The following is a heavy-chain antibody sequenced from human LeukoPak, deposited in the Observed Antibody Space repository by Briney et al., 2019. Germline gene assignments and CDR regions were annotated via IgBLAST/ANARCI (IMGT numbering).Heavy chain of an antibody. V-gene: IGHV4-59*01. CDR1: GGSISSYY. Sequence: PSETLSLTYTVSGGSISSYYWSWIRQPPGKGLEWIGYIYYSGSTNYNPSLKSRVTISVDTSKNQFSLKLSSVTAADTAVYYCARAEGGYNWFDPWGQGTLVTVSS. D-gene: IGHD3-10*01. CDR2: IYYSGST. CDR3: ARAEGGYNWFDP. J-gene: IGHJ5*02.